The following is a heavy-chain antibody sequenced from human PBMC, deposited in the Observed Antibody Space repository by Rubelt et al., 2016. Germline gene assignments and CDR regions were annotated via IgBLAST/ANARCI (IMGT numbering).Heavy chain of an antibody. V-gene: IGHV4-30-4*07. CDR3: ARVSSLIAVGIDY. Sequence: QVQLQESGPGLVKPSQTLSLTCAVSGGSISSGGHSWSWLRQPPGKGLEWIGDIYYSGRTYYNPSLKSRVTISVDTSKNQFSLKRSSVTAADTAVYYCARVSSLIAVGIDYWGQGTQVTVSS. J-gene: IGHJ4*02. CDR1: GGSISSGGHS. D-gene: IGHD3-16*01. CDR2: IYYSGRT.